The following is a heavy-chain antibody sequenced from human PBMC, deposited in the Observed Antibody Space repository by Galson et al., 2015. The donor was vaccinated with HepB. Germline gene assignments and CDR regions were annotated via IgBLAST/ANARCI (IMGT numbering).Heavy chain of an antibody. D-gene: IGHD3-3*01. Sequence: ETLSLTCTVSGGSISSSPYYWGWIRQPPGKGLEWIGSIYYSGNVYYHPSLTSRVTISVDTSKNQFSLKLRSVTAADTAVYYCAKDPWEGRGSRFLEYFDPWGQGILVTVSS. CDR3: AKDPWEGRGSRFLEYFDP. J-gene: IGHJ5*02. CDR1: GGSISSSPYY. V-gene: IGHV4-39*07. CDR2: IYYSGNV.